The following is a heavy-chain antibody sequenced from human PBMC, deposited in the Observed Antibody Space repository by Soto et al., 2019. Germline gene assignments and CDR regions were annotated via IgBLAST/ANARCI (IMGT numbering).Heavy chain of an antibody. CDR2: IWYDGSNK. J-gene: IGHJ6*03. V-gene: IGHV3-33*01. D-gene: IGHD2-15*01. Sequence: GGSLRLSCAASGFTFSSYGMHWVRQAPGKGLEWVAVIWYDGSNKYYADSVKGRFTISRDNSKNTLYLQMNSLRAEDTAVYYCARKKGYCSGGSCQTFYYYYYMDVWGKGTTVTVSS. CDR3: ARKKGYCSGGSCQTFYYYYYMDV. CDR1: GFTFSSYG.